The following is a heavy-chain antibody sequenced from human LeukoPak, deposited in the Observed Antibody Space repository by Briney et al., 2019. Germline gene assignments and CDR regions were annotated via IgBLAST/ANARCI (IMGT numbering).Heavy chain of an antibody. CDR3: AKADIVVVPAATLDY. V-gene: IGHV3-53*01. CDR2: IYSGGST. Sequence: GGSLRLSCAASGFTVSSNYMSWVRQAPGKGLEWVSVIYSGGSTYYADPVKGRFTISRDNSKNTLYLQMNSLRAEDTAVYYCAKADIVVVPAATLDYWGQGTLVTVSS. J-gene: IGHJ4*02. D-gene: IGHD2-2*01. CDR1: GFTVSSNY.